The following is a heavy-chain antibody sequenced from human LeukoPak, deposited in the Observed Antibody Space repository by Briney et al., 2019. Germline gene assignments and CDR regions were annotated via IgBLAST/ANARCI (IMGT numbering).Heavy chain of an antibody. Sequence: GGSLRLSCEASGFTFRDYWMTWVRQAPGKGLEWVANVKQDGTEKFYVDSVKGRFTISRDNGKNSLYLQMNSLRVEDTAIYYCARAGGTSWADYWGQGTLFTVSS. D-gene: IGHD6-13*01. V-gene: IGHV3-7*01. CDR1: GFTFRDYW. CDR3: ARAGGTSWADY. J-gene: IGHJ4*02. CDR2: VKQDGTEK.